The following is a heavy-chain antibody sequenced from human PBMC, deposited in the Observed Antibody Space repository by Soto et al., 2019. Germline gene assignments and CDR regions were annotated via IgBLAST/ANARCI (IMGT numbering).Heavy chain of an antibody. CDR2: ISYDGSNK. CDR3: ARGEAFVL. Sequence: VGSLRLSCAASGFPFINYAMHWVRQAPGKGLEWVAVISYDGSNKYYADSVKGRFTISRDNSKNTLYLQMNSLRAEDTAVYYCARGEAFVLWGQGALVTVSS. D-gene: IGHD3-3*01. V-gene: IGHV3-30-3*01. J-gene: IGHJ4*02. CDR1: GFPFINYA.